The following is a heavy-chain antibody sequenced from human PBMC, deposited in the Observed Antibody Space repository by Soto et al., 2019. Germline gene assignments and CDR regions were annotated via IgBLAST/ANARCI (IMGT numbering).Heavy chain of an antibody. CDR3: VRLQLLVGGYYYGLDV. Sequence: ESGGGVVQPGRSLRLSCAASGFTFSSYGMHWVRQAPGKGLEWVAVIWYDGSNKYYADSVKGRFTISRDNSKNTLYLQMNSLRAEDTAVYYCVRLQLLVGGYYYGLDVWGQGTTVTVSS. V-gene: IGHV3-33*01. D-gene: IGHD6-19*01. J-gene: IGHJ6*02. CDR1: GFTFSSYG. CDR2: IWYDGSNK.